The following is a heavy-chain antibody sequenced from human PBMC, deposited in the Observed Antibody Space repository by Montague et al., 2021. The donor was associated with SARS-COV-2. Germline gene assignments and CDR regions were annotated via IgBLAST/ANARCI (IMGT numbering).Heavy chain of an antibody. V-gene: IGHV3-33*08. D-gene: IGHD5-12*01. CDR2: IWYDGSNK. J-gene: IGHJ2*01. CDR1: GFTFSSYG. CDR3: ARAARDYDSWYFDL. Sequence: SRSLSLSASGFTFSSYGMHWVRQAPGKGLEWVAVIWYDGSNKYYADSVKGRFTISRDNSKNTQYLQMNSLRAEDTAVYYCARAARDYDSWYFDLWGRGTLVTVSS.